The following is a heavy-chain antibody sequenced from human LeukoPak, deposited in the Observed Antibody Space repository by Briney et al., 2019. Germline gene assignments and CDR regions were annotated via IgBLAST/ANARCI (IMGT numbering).Heavy chain of an antibody. CDR2: ISGSGVST. CDR1: GFTVSSNY. D-gene: IGHD2-2*01. V-gene: IGHV3-23*01. Sequence: GGSLRLSCAASGFTVSSNYMSWVRQAPGKGLEWVSGISGSGVSTYYADSVKGRVTISRDNSNNTLYLQMSSLGAEDTAVYYCAKDWGMGDQLLRIDYWGQGTLVTVSS. J-gene: IGHJ4*02. CDR3: AKDWGMGDQLLRIDY.